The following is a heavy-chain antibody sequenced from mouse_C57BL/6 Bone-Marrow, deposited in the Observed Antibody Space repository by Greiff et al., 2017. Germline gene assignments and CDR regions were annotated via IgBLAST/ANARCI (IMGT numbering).Heavy chain of an antibody. V-gene: IGHV6-6*01. CDR3: TGDYGSSGDYFDY. CDR2: IRNKANNHAT. D-gene: IGHD1-1*01. Sequence: EVKVVESGGGLVQPGGSMKLSCAASGFTFSDAWMDWVRQSPEKGLEWVAEIRNKANNHATYYAESVKGRFTISRDDSKSSVYLQMNSLRAEDTGIYYCTGDYGSSGDYFDYWGQGTTLTVSS. J-gene: IGHJ2*01. CDR1: GFTFSDAW.